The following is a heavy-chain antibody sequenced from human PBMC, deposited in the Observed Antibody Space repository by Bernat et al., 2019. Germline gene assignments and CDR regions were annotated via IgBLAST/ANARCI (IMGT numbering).Heavy chain of an antibody. Sequence: QVQLVESGGGVVQPGRSLRLSCAASGFTFSSYAMHWVRQAPGKGLEWVAVISYDGSNKYYVDSVKGRFTISRDNSKNTLYLQMNSLRAEDTAVYYCARGSGSNPLGWYFDLWGRGTLVTVSS. CDR2: ISYDGSNK. V-gene: IGHV3-30*16. J-gene: IGHJ2*01. CDR1: GFTFSSYA. CDR3: ARGSGSNPLGWYFDL. D-gene: IGHD4-11*01.